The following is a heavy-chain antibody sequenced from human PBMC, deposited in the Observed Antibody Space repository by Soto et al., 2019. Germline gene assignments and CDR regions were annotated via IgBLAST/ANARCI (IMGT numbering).Heavy chain of an antibody. D-gene: IGHD4-17*01. CDR3: ARDSDGDDYYYGMDV. CDR2: IYYSGST. V-gene: IGHV4-59*01. J-gene: IGHJ6*02. Sequence: QVQLQESGTGLVKLSETLFLTCTVSGGSISSCYWSWIRQPPGKGLEWIGYIYYSGSTNYNPSLKSRVTISVDTSKNQFSLKLSSVTAADTAVYYCARDSDGDDYYYGMDVWGQGTTVTVSS. CDR1: GGSISSCY.